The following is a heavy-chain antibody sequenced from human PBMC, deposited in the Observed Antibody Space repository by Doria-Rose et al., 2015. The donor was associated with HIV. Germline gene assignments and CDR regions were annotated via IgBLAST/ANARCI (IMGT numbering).Heavy chain of an antibody. CDR2: IFSDDER. CDR3: ARIKSSRWYHKYYFDF. J-gene: IGHJ4*02. V-gene: IGHV2-26*01. CDR1: GVSLSSPGMG. D-gene: IGHD6-13*01. Sequence: QVTLKESGPVLVKPTETLTLTCTVSGVSLSSPGMGVSWIRQPPGKALEWLANIFSDDERSYTTSLEIRLTISRGTSKSQVVLTMTDMDPVDTATYYCARIKSSRWYHKYYFDFWGQGTLVIVSA.